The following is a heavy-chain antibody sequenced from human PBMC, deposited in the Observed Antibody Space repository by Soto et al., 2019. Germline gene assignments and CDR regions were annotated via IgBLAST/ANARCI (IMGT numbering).Heavy chain of an antibody. CDR3: ARDPQYSGSLSGGGDAFDI. CDR1: GYTFTSHG. V-gene: IGHV1-18*01. J-gene: IGHJ3*02. Sequence: QVQLVQSGAEVKKPGASVKVSCKASGYTFTSHGLTWVRQAPGQGLEWLGWISVYNGNTNYAQNLQGRVTMTPDTSTSTAYMELRGLRSDETAVYYCARDPQYSGSLSGGGDAFDIWGQGTMVTVSS. CDR2: ISVYNGNT. D-gene: IGHD1-26*01.